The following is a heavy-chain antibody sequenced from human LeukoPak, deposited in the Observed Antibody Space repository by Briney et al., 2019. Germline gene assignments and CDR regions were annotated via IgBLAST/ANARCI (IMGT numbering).Heavy chain of an antibody. J-gene: IGHJ4*02. CDR3: AHGAMYQLDY. Sequence: GGSLRLSCAASGFTFSSYAMHWVRQAPGKGLEWVAVISYDGSNKYYADSVKGRFTISRDNSKNTLFLQMNSLRAEDTAVYYCAHGAMYQLDYWGQGTLVTVSS. D-gene: IGHD2-2*01. CDR1: GFTFSSYA. CDR2: ISYDGSNK. V-gene: IGHV3-30*04.